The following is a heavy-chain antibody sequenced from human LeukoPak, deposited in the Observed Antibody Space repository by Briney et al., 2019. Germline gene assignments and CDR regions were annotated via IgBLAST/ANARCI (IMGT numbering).Heavy chain of an antibody. Sequence: GGSLRLSCAASGFTFSSYSMNWVRQAPGKGLEWVSSISSSSYIYYADSVKGRFTISRDNAKNSLYLQMNSLRAEDTAVYYCASEWAIVVVPAAHAFDIWGQGTMVTVSS. D-gene: IGHD2-2*01. CDR1: GFTFSSYS. V-gene: IGHV3-21*01. J-gene: IGHJ3*02. CDR3: ASEWAIVVVPAAHAFDI. CDR2: ISSSSYI.